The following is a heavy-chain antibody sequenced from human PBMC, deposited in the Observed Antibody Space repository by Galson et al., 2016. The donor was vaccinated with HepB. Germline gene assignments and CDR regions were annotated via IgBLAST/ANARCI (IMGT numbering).Heavy chain of an antibody. Sequence: SLRLSCAASGFSISTYWMHWLRQGPGKGLEWVSRIGPDGSGTLFGDSVKGRFTISNDNAKNTLSLQMNSLRVEDTAVYYCVRDQSPGGVAYWGQGALVTVSS. J-gene: IGHJ4*02. CDR1: GFSISTYW. D-gene: IGHD3-16*01. CDR3: VRDQSPGGVAY. V-gene: IGHV3-74*01. CDR2: IGPDGSGT.